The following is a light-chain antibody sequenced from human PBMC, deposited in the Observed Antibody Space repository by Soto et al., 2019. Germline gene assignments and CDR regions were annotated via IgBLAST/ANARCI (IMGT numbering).Light chain of an antibody. CDR1: QSVSNS. CDR3: QQRSNWPLLT. CDR2: DAS. V-gene: IGKV3-11*01. J-gene: IGKJ4*01. Sequence: EIVLTQSPATLSLSPGERATLSCRASQSVSNSLAWYQQKPGQAPRLLIHDASNRATGIPARFSGSGSGTEFTLTISSLEAEDFAVYYCQQRSNWPLLTFGGGTKVEIK.